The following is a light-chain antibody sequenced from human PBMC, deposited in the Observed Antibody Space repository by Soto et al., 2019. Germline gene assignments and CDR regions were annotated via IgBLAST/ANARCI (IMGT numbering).Light chain of an antibody. Sequence: EFVLTQSPGTLSLSPGEGATLSCRASQSSASNSLAWYQQKPGQAPRLLIYDTFSRATGVPDRFSVSGSGTDFTLTIRRVEPEDFAVYCCHHYGPSPLTFGPGTKVAIK. CDR2: DTF. J-gene: IGKJ3*01. V-gene: IGKV3-20*01. CDR1: QSSASNS. CDR3: HHYGPSPLT.